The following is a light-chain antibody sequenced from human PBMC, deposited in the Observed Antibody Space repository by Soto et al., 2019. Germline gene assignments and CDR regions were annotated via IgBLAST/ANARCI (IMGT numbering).Light chain of an antibody. V-gene: IGKV3-11*01. CDR2: DAS. J-gene: IGKJ4*01. Sequence: EIVLRQSPATLSLSPGERATLSCRASQSVSSYLAWYQQKPGQAPRLLIYDASNRATGIPARFSGSGSGTDFTLTISSLEPEDVAVYYCQQRSNWLTFGGGTKVEIK. CDR3: QQRSNWLT. CDR1: QSVSSY.